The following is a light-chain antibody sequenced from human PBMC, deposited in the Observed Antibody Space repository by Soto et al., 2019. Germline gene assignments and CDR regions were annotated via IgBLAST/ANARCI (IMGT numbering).Light chain of an antibody. Sequence: EILMTQSPATLSVSPGERATLFCRASQSVSSYLAWYQQKPGQAPRLLIYGPSTRATGIPARFSGSGSGTEFTLTISSLQYEDFEVYYCQQYYNWHLTLRGGTKVDLK. CDR1: QSVSSY. CDR3: QQYYNWHLT. J-gene: IGKJ4*01. V-gene: IGKV3-15*01. CDR2: GPS.